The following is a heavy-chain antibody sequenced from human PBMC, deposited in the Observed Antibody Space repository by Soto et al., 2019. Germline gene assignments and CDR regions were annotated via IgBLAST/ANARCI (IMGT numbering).Heavy chain of an antibody. CDR2: IYYSGSS. Sequence: QVQLQEAGPGLVKPSQTLSLTCTVSGGSISSGGYYWSWIRQHPGKGLEWIGYIYYSGSSYYTPLLKSRVTISGDTSKYHFSLKLSTVTAAATAVYCCARACGHWLVHIFDPWGQGTLFTVYS. V-gene: IGHV4-31*03. J-gene: IGHJ5*02. D-gene: IGHD6-19*01. CDR3: ARACGHWLVHIFDP. CDR1: GGSISSGGYY.